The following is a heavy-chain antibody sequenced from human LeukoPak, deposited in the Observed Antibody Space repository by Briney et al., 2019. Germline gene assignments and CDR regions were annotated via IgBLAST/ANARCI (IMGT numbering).Heavy chain of an antibody. V-gene: IGHV3-23*01. D-gene: IGHD3-3*01. CDR1: GFTFSSYA. CDR2: ISGSGGST. CDR3: ATRSLSDDSLFDY. J-gene: IGHJ4*02. Sequence: PGGSLRLSCAASGFTFSSYAMIWVRQAPGNGLEWVSAISGSGGSTYYADFVKGRFTISRDNSKNTLYLQMNSLRAEDTAVYYCATRSLSDDSLFDYWGQGTLVTVSS.